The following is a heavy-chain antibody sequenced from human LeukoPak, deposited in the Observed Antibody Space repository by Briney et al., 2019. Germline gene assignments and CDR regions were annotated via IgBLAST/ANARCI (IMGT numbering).Heavy chain of an antibody. V-gene: IGHV3-23*01. Sequence: GGSLGLSCAASGFTFSSYAMSWVRQAPGKGLEWVSAISGSGGSTYYADSVKGRFTISRDNSKNTLYLQMNSLRAEDTAVYYCAKGGGFGRYCSSTSCLFDPWGQGTLVTVSS. D-gene: IGHD2-2*01. J-gene: IGHJ5*02. CDR3: AKGGGFGRYCSSTSCLFDP. CDR1: GFTFSSYA. CDR2: ISGSGGST.